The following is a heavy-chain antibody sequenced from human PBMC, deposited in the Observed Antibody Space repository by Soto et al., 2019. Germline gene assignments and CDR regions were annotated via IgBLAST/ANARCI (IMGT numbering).Heavy chain of an antibody. Sequence: PSETLSLTCTVSGGSISSDDYYWSWIRQAPGRGLEWIGYIHSSGSIYYNPSLKSRATMSIDTAGNQFSLKVSSGTVADTAVYYCARDLDGLHDDTSGPFPRPGWGQGTLVTVS. CDR3: ARDLDGLHDDTSGPFPRPG. V-gene: IGHV4-30-4*01. D-gene: IGHD3-22*01. CDR2: IHSSGSI. J-gene: IGHJ1*01. CDR1: GGSISSDDYY.